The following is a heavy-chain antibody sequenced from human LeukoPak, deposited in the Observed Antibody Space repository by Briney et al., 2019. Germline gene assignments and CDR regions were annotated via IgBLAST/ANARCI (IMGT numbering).Heavy chain of an antibody. CDR1: GGSFSGYY. J-gene: IGHJ4*02. Sequence: SETLSLTCAVHGGSFSGYYWTWIRQPPGKGLEWIGEINHSGSTNYNPSLKSRVTISVDTSKNQFSLKLSSVTAADTAVYYCARDLAYCSGGSCYPYYFDYWGQGTLVTVSS. CDR3: ARDLAYCSGGSCYPYYFDY. D-gene: IGHD2-15*01. V-gene: IGHV4-34*01. CDR2: INHSGST.